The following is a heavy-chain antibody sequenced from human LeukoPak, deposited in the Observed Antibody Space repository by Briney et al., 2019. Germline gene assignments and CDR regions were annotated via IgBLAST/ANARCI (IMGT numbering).Heavy chain of an antibody. CDR1: GYTFTSYD. CDR3: ARIRKSNSWYDAFDI. D-gene: IGHD6-13*01. J-gene: IGHJ3*02. CDR2: MNPNSGAT. Sequence: ASVKVSCKASGYTFTSYDINWVRQATGQGLEWMGWMNPNSGATTYAQKFQGRVTMTRDTSISTAYMELSRLRSDDTAVYYCARIRKSNSWYDAFDIWGQGTMVTVSS. V-gene: IGHV1-2*02.